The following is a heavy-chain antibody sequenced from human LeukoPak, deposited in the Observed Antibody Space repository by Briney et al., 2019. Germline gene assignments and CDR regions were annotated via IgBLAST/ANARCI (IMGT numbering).Heavy chain of an antibody. CDR3: ARVQVGGYFDY. Sequence: SETLSLTCAVYGGSFSGYYWSWIRQPPGKGLEWIGEINHSGSTNYNPSLKSRVTISVDTSKNQFSLKLSSVTAADTAVYYCARVQVGGYFDYWGQGTLVTVSS. D-gene: IGHD1-26*01. J-gene: IGHJ4*02. V-gene: IGHV4-34*01. CDR1: GGSFSGYY. CDR2: INHSGST.